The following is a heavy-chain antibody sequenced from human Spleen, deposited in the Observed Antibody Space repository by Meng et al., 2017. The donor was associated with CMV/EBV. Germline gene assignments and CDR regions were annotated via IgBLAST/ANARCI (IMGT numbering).Heavy chain of an antibody. V-gene: IGHV1-8*02. J-gene: IGHJ4*02. Sequence: ASVKVSCKASGGTFSSYAINWVRQATGQGLEWMGWMNPNSGNTGYAQKFQGRVTMTRNTSISTAYMELSSLRSEDTAVYYCARGRYCSSTSCYVVGSPAGYWGQGTLVTVSS. CDR1: GGTFSSYA. CDR3: ARGRYCSSTSCYVVGSPAGY. D-gene: IGHD2-2*01. CDR2: MNPNSGNT.